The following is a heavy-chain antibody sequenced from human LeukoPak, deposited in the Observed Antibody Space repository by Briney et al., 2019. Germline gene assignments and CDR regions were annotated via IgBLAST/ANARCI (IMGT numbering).Heavy chain of an antibody. CDR3: AGGSCWLIDD. V-gene: IGHV3-7*01. Sequence: GGSLRLSCAASGFTFSSYWMSWVRQAPGKGLEWVANIEQDGSEKNYVDSVKGRFTISRDNAENALYLQMNTLRPEDTAVYYCAGGSCWLIDDWGQGTLVTVSS. D-gene: IGHD6-19*01. J-gene: IGHJ4*02. CDR2: IEQDGSEK. CDR1: GFTFSSYW.